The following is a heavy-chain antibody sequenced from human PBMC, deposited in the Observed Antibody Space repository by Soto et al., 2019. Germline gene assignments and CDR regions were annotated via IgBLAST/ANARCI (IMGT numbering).Heavy chain of an antibody. D-gene: IGHD1-7*01. CDR1: CGSFTSNNW. Sequence: SETLSLTCAVSCGSFTSNNWWTWVLQPPGQGLEWIGEIYRTGSTNYNPSLKSRVTISLDKSENQFSLKVTSLTAADTAVYYCASREKGTSVEYWGQGTLGIVSS. J-gene: IGHJ4*02. CDR2: IYRTGST. CDR3: ASREKGTSVEY. V-gene: IGHV4-4*02.